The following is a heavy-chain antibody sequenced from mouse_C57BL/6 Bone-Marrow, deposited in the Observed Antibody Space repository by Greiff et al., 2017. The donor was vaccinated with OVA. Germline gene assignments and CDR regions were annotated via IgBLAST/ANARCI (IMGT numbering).Heavy chain of an antibody. J-gene: IGHJ3*01. V-gene: IGHV1-52*01. Sequence: VQLQQPGAELVRPGSSVKLSCKASGYTFTSYWMHWVKQRPIQGLEWIGNIDPSDSETHYNQKFKDKATLTVDKSPSTAYMQLSSLTSEDSAVYYCARYGSSLPWFAYWGQGTLVTVSA. CDR2: IDPSDSET. CDR1: GYTFTSYW. D-gene: IGHD1-1*01. CDR3: ARYGSSLPWFAY.